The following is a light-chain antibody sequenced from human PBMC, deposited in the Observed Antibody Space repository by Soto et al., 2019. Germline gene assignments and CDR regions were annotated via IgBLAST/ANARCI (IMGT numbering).Light chain of an antibody. CDR1: QSVSSY. J-gene: IGKJ3*01. V-gene: IGKV3-11*01. CDR3: QQCSSWPLT. Sequence: EIVLTQSPATLSLSPGERATLSCRASQSVSSYLAWYQHKPGQAPSLLIYDTSTRAAGIPARFSGSGSGTDFTLTISSLEPEDFAVYYCQQCSSWPLTFGPGTKVDIK. CDR2: DTS.